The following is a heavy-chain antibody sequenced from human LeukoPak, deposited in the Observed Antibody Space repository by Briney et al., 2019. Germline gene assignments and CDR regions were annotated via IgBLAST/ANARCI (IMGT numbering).Heavy chain of an antibody. V-gene: IGHV3-30*02. CDR2: IRYDGTNK. D-gene: IGHD1-26*01. CDR1: GFTFSTYG. J-gene: IGHJ6*03. CDR3: ARDPYSGSYGDYYYYYMDV. Sequence: GGSLRLSCAASGFTFSTYGMHWVRQAPGKGLEWVAFIRYDGTNKYHADSVKGRFTTSRDNSKNTLYLQMNSLRDEDTAVYYCARDPYSGSYGDYYYYYMDVWGKGTTVTISS.